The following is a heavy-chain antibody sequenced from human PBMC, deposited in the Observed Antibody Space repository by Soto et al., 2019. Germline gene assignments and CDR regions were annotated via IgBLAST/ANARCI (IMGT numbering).Heavy chain of an antibody. CDR1: GFSLTTRGVG. V-gene: IGHV2-5*02. D-gene: IGHD2-21*01. CDR3: SPRRTGDLIDY. J-gene: IGHJ4*02. CDR2: IYWDDDR. Sequence: QITLKESGPALVKPTQTLTLTCTFSGFSLTTRGVGVGWIRQPPRKALEWLALIYWDDDRRYSPSLKSRLTITKDTSKNQVVLKMTNIGPVEPATYYCSPRRTGDLIDYLGQGTLVTVSS.